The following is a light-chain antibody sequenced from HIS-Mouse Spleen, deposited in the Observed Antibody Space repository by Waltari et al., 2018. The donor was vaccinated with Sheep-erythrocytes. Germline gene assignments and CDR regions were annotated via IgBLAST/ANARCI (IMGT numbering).Light chain of an antibody. CDR2: DAS. J-gene: IGKJ2*01. CDR1: QSVSSY. V-gene: IGKV3-11*01. CDR3: QQRSNWYT. Sequence: EIVLTQSPPTLSFSPGERATLSCRASQSVSSYLAWYQQKPGQAPRLLIYDASNRATGIPARFSGSGSGTDFTLTISSLEPEDFAVYYCQQRSNWYTFGQGTKLEIK.